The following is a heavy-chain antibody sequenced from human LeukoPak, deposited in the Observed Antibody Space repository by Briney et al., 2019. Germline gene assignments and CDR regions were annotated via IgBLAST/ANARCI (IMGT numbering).Heavy chain of an antibody. V-gene: IGHV5-51*01. CDR2: IYPADSKT. J-gene: IGHJ5*02. Sequence: GESLKISCKGSGFSFTTYWIGWVRQMPGKGLEWMGIIYPADSKTRYSPSFQGQVTISADKSISTAYLQWSSLKASDTAMYYCARGFGDPGDWFDPWGQGTLVTVSS. D-gene: IGHD3-16*01. CDR1: GFSFTTYW. CDR3: ARGFGDPGDWFDP.